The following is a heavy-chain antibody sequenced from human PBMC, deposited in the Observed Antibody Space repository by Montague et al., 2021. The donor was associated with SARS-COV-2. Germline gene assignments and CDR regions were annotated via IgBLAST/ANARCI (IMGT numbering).Heavy chain of an antibody. Sequence: SLRLSCAASGFTFSSYWMSWVRQAPGKGLEWVADIKQDGSEKYYVDSVKGRFTISRDNAKNSLYLQMNSLRAEDTAVYYCARVGSSSWQFDYWGQGTLVTVSS. CDR1: GFTFSSYW. CDR2: IKQDGSEK. CDR3: ARVGSSSWQFDY. J-gene: IGHJ4*02. V-gene: IGHV3-7*01. D-gene: IGHD6-13*01.